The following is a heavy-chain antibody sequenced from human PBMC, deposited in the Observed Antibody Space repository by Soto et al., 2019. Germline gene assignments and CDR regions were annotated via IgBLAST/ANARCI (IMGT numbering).Heavy chain of an antibody. Sequence: SETLSLTCTVSGGSISSSSYYWGWIRQPPGKGLEWIGSIYYSGSTYYNPSLKSRVTISVDTSKNQFSLKLSSVTAADTAVYYCAISRWGSTNDFWSGLYYYYYYMDVWGKGTTVTVSS. D-gene: IGHD3-3*01. J-gene: IGHJ6*03. CDR3: AISRWGSTNDFWSGLYYYYYYMDV. CDR1: GGSISSSSYY. CDR2: IYYSGST. V-gene: IGHV4-39*01.